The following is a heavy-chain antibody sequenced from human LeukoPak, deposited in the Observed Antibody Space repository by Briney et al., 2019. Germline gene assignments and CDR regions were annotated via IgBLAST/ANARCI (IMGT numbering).Heavy chain of an antibody. D-gene: IGHD2-21*02. Sequence: GGSLRLSCAASGFTFSSYAMRWVRQAPGKGLEWVAVISYDGSNKYFADSVKGRFTISRDNSKNTLYLQMNSLRAEDTAVYYCARAHIVVVTAIRGLNAFDIWGQGTMVTVSS. CDR2: ISYDGSNK. CDR1: GFTFSSYA. J-gene: IGHJ3*02. CDR3: ARAHIVVVTAIRGLNAFDI. V-gene: IGHV3-30*04.